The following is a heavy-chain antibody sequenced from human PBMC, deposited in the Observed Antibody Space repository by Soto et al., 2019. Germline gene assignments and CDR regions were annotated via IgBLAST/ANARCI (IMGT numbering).Heavy chain of an antibody. Sequence: QVQLVQSGAEVKKPGASVKVSCKASGYTFTSYGISWVRQAPVQGLEWMGWISAYNGNTNYAQKLQGRVTMTTDTSTSTAYMELRSLRSDDTAVYYCAREIWRQQLVYWYWFDPWGKGTLVTVSS. CDR3: AREIWRQQLVYWYWFDP. D-gene: IGHD6-13*01. V-gene: IGHV1-18*01. CDR1: GYTFTSYG. CDR2: ISAYNGNT. J-gene: IGHJ5*02.